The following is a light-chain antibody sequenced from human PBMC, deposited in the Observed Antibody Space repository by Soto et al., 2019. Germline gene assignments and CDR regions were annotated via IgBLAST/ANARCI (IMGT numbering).Light chain of an antibody. CDR3: SSYSSSYFYF. J-gene: IGLJ1*01. CDR1: TSDIGFYDY. Sequence: QSVLAQPASVSGYSGQSLTISCTGTTSDIGFYDYVSWYQQYPGKAPKLLLYGVTIRPSGISNRFSGSKSGSTASLTISGLRDEDEADYYCSSYSSSYFYFFGSGTNVTVL. CDR2: GVT. V-gene: IGLV2-14*01.